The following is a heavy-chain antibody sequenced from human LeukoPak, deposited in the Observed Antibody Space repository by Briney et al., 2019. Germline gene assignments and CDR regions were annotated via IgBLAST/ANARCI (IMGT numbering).Heavy chain of an antibody. CDR1: GHTFVVYS. CDR2: IDPYTGNT. J-gene: IGHJ4*02. D-gene: IGHD5-12*01. Sequence: ASVKVSCKASGHTFVVYSFRWVRQAPGQGLEWVAWIDPYTGNTHYAHKFQGRISVTRDTSVSTNYLELSWLTSDDTARYYCAREYSASEHWGQGTVVTVSS. CDR3: AREYSASEH. V-gene: IGHV1-2*02.